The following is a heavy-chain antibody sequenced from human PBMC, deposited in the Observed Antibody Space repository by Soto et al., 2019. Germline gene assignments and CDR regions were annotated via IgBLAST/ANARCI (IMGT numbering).Heavy chain of an antibody. V-gene: IGHV1-18*01. CDR3: ARDHSVRITMIVVVSYGMDV. J-gene: IGHJ6*02. CDR2: ISAYNGNT. Sequence: ASVKVSCKASGYTFTSYGISWVRQAPGQGXEWMGWISAYNGNTNYAQKLQGRVTMTTDTSTGTAYMELRSLRSDDTAVYYCARDHSVRITMIVVVSYGMDVWGQGTTVTVSS. D-gene: IGHD3-22*01. CDR1: GYTFTSYG.